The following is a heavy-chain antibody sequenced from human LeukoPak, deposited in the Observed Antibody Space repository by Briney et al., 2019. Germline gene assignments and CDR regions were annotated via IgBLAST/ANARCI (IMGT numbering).Heavy chain of an antibody. CDR2: IDPNSGGT. CDR3: ARVGSSSWQLFDY. J-gene: IGHJ4*02. D-gene: IGHD6-13*01. CDR1: GYTFTDFY. Sequence: ASVKVFFKASGYTFTDFYMYWVRQAPGQGLEWMGWIDPNSGGTGYAEKFQGRVTMTRDTSISTAYMELSSLRSDDTAVYYCARVGSSSWQLFDYWGQGTLVTVSS. V-gene: IGHV1-2*02.